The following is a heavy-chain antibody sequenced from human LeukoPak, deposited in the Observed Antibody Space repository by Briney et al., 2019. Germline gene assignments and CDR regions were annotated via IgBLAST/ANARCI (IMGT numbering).Heavy chain of an antibody. CDR1: GFTFSSYT. J-gene: IGHJ4*02. D-gene: IGHD6-19*01. CDR3: ARDAVVAVAGMYYFDY. Sequence: PGGSLRLSCAASGFTFSSYTMNWVRQAPGKGLEWVSSISSSSSYINYADSVKGRFTISRDNANNSLYLQMSSLRAEDTAVYYCARDAVVAVAGMYYFDYWGQGTLVTVSS. CDR2: ISSSSSYI. V-gene: IGHV3-21*01.